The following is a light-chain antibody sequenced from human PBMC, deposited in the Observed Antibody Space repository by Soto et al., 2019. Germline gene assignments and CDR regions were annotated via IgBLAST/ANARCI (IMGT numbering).Light chain of an antibody. CDR1: QGISSY. CDR2: AAS. Sequence: DIQLTQSPSFLSASVGDRVTITCRASQGISSYLAWYQQKPGKAPKLLIYAASTLQSGVPSRFSGSGSGTEFTLTISSLKPEDFATYYCQQLNSYLITFGQGTRLEI. CDR3: QQLNSYLIT. J-gene: IGKJ5*01. V-gene: IGKV1-9*01.